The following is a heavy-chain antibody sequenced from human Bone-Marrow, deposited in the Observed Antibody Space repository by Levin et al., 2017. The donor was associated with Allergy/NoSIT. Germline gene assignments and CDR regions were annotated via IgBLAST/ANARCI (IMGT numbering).Heavy chain of an antibody. CDR2: VTYDGKNT. D-gene: IGHD6-19*01. V-gene: IGHV3-30*04. J-gene: IGHJ4*02. CDR1: GFTLRDYA. Sequence: PGGSLRLSCAASGFTLRDYAMHWFRQAPGEGLEWVAVVTYDGKNTYYADSVKGRFTISRDTFKNALYLQMNSLRTEDTAVYYCAREYWSTAVAGVDYWGQGTLITVSS. CDR3: AREYWSTAVAGVDY.